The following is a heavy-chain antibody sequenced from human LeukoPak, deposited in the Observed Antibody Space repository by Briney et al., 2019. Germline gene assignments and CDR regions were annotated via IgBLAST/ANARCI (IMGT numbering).Heavy chain of an antibody. CDR2: VFYGGST. CDR3: ARDVRLAV. V-gene: IGHV4-30-4*08. CDR1: GGSINSGDYY. D-gene: IGHD3-16*01. Sequence: SETLSLTCTVPGGSINSGDYYWSWIRQPPGKGVEWIGYVFYGGSTSYNPSLKSRVTMSVDTSDNRLSLKLSSVTAADTAIYYCARDVRLAVWGQGTLVTVSS. J-gene: IGHJ4*02.